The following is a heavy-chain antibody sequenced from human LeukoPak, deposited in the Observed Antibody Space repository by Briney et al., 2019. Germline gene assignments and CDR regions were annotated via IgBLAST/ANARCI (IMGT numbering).Heavy chain of an antibody. Sequence: GGSLRLSCAASGFTVSSNYMGWVRQAPGKGLEWVAFIQYDGSNKYYADSVKGRFTVSRDNSKTTVYLQMNDLRGEDTAVYYCTKAKGQSWLFSHYWGRGTLVTVSS. J-gene: IGHJ4*02. CDR2: IQYDGSNK. CDR3: TKAKGQSWLFSHY. CDR1: GFTVSSNY. D-gene: IGHD3-22*01. V-gene: IGHV3-30*02.